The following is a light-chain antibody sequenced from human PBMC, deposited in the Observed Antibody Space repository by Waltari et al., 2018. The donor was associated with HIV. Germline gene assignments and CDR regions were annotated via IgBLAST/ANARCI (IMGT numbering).Light chain of an antibody. CDR3: GSYTNTTTSVV. J-gene: IGLJ2*01. Sequence: QSALTQPASVSGSPGQSITIPCTGTSSDVGDYNFVSWYQQHPGRAPKLIIYEVSRRPSGLSTRVSGSKSGNTASLPISGLQAEDEADYSCGSYTNTTTSVVFGGGTKLTVL. V-gene: IGLV2-14*01. CDR1: SSDVGDYNF. CDR2: EVS.